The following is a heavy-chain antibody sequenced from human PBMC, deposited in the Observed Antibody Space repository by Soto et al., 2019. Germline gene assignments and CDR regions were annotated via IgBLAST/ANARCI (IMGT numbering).Heavy chain of an antibody. J-gene: IGHJ4*02. D-gene: IGHD3-22*01. Sequence: PSETLSLTCTVSGGSISSYYWSWIQQPPGKGLEWIGYIYFRGTTNYNPSLKSRVTMSADTSKNQFSLKLNSVTAADTAVYYCARMNYYDTSGYPFDYWGQAMMVTVSS. CDR3: ARMNYYDTSGYPFDY. V-gene: IGHV4-59*01. CDR2: IYFRGTT. CDR1: GGSISSYY.